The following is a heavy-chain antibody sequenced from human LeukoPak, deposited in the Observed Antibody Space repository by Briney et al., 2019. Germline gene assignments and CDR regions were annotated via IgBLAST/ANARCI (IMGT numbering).Heavy chain of an antibody. CDR3: ARDYLTWSYGSPPDV. CDR2: IWYDGSNK. CDR1: GFTFSSYG. D-gene: IGHD5-18*01. V-gene: IGHV3-33*01. J-gene: IGHJ6*04. Sequence: GRSLRLSCAASGFTFSSYGMHWVRQAPGKGLEWVAVIWYDGSNKYYADSVKGRFTISRDNSKNTLYLQMNSLRAEDTAVYYCARDYLTWSYGSPPDVWGKGTTVTVSS.